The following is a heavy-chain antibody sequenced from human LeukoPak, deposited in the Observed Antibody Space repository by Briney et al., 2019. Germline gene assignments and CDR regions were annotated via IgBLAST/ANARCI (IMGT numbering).Heavy chain of an antibody. V-gene: IGHV1-69*13. CDR3: ARDTYYYDSTAGEEGY. Sequence: SVKVSCKASGGTFSSYAISWVRQAPGQGLEWMGGIIPIFGTANYAQKFQGRVTITADESTSTAYMELSSLRSEDTAVYYCARDTYYYDSTAGEEGYWGQGTLVTVSS. J-gene: IGHJ4*02. CDR2: IIPIFGTA. CDR1: GGTFSSYA. D-gene: IGHD3-22*01.